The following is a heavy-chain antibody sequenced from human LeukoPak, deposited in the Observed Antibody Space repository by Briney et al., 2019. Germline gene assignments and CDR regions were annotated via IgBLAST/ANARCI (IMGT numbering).Heavy chain of an antibody. CDR1: GFTFSSYA. V-gene: IGHV3-48*02. Sequence: PGGSLRFSCAASGFTFSSYAMNWVRQAPGKGLEWVSYISNSRSTIYYADSVKGRFTISRDNAKDSLYLQMNSLRDEDTAVYYCARAKYYYGSGSYYSLDCWGQGTLVTVSS. D-gene: IGHD3-10*01. J-gene: IGHJ4*02. CDR2: ISNSRSTI. CDR3: ARAKYYYGSGSYYSLDC.